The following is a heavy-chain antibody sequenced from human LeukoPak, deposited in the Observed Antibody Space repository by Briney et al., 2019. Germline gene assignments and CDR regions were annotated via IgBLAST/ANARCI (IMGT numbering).Heavy chain of an antibody. Sequence: PGGSLRLSCAASGFTFSSYAMHWVRQAPGKGLEWVAVISYDGSNKYYADSVEGRFTISRDNSKNTLYLQMNSLRAEDTAVYYCARGLGVSWFDPWGQGTLVTVSS. J-gene: IGHJ5*02. V-gene: IGHV3-30-3*01. CDR1: GFTFSSYA. CDR2: ISYDGSNK. D-gene: IGHD3-16*01. CDR3: ARGLGVSWFDP.